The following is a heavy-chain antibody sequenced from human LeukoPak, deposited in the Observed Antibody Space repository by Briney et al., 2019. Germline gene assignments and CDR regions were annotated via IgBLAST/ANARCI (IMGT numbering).Heavy chain of an antibody. CDR1: GGSISSYY. D-gene: IGHD3-22*01. CDR3: ARASGGYYNNWFDP. Sequence: SETLSLTCTVSGGSISSYYWSWIRQPPGKGLEWMGYIYYTGSTNYNPSLKSRVTISVDTSKNQFSLRLTSVTAADTAVYYCARASGGYYNNWFDPWGQGTLVPVSS. CDR2: IYYTGST. V-gene: IGHV4-59*01. J-gene: IGHJ5*02.